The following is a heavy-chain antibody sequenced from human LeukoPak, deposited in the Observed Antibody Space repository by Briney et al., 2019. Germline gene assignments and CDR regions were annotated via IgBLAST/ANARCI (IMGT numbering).Heavy chain of an antibody. CDR3: ARDTYYGSGNY. CDR2: IYYSGST. CDR1: GGSISSYY. Sequence: SETLSLTCTVSGGSISSYYWSWIRQPPGKGLEWIGYIYYSGSTNYNPSLKSRVTISVDTSKNQFSLKLSSVTAADTAVYYCARDTYYGSGNYWGQGTLLTVSS. V-gene: IGHV4-59*01. D-gene: IGHD3-10*01. J-gene: IGHJ4*02.